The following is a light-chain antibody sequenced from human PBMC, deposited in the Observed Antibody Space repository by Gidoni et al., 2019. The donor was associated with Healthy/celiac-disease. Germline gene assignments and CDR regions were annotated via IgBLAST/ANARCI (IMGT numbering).Light chain of an antibody. Sequence: EIVLTQSPATLSLSPGERATLSCRASQSVSSYLAWYQQKPGQDHRLLIYDASNRATGIPARFSGSGSGTDFTLTISSLEPEDFAVYYCQQRSNWPPFTFGPGTKVDIK. CDR2: DAS. CDR3: QQRSNWPPFT. CDR1: QSVSSY. J-gene: IGKJ3*01. V-gene: IGKV3-11*01.